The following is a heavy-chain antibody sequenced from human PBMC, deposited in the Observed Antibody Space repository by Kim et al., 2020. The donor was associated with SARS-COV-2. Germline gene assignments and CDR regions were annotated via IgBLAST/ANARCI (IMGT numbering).Heavy chain of an antibody. J-gene: IGHJ5*02. CDR2: INHSGST. CDR3: ARARPPGVAGTGGWFDP. Sequence: SETLSLTCAVYGGSFSGYYWSWIRQPPGKGLEWIGEINHSGSTNYNPSLKSRVTISVDTSKNQFSLKLSSVTAADTAVYYFARARPPGVAGTGGWFDPWGQGTLVTVSS. CDR1: GGSFSGYY. V-gene: IGHV4-34*01. D-gene: IGHD6-19*01.